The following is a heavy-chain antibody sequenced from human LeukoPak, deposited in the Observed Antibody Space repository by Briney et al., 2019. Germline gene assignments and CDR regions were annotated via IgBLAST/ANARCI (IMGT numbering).Heavy chain of an antibody. CDR1: GGTFSSYA. D-gene: IGHD3-10*01. V-gene: IGHV1-69*05. Sequence: SVKVSCKASGGTFSSYAISWVRQAPGQGLEWMGGVIPIFGRANYAQRFQGRVTITRDESMSTAYMELSSLTSEDTAVYYCARGYGSGFAYWGQGTLVTVSS. J-gene: IGHJ4*02. CDR3: ARGYGSGFAY. CDR2: VIPIFGRA.